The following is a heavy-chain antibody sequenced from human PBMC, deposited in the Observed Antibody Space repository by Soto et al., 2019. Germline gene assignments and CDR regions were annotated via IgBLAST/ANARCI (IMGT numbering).Heavy chain of an antibody. J-gene: IGHJ5*02. CDR1: GDSISGSNYY. V-gene: IGHV4-39*01. D-gene: IGHD2-2*01. Sequence: SETLSLTCTVSGDSISGSNYYWGWIRQPPGKGLEWIGSLYYSGSTYYNSPLKSRVTISVDTSKNQFSLKLSSVTAADTAVYYCARGRRDIVVVPAARGWFDPWGQGTLVTVSS. CDR2: LYYSGST. CDR3: ARGRRDIVVVPAARGWFDP.